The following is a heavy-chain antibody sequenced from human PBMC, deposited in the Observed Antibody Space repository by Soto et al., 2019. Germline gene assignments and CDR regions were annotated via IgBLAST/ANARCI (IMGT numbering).Heavy chain of an antibody. D-gene: IGHD5-18*01. CDR2: ISYDGSNK. V-gene: IGHV3-30*18. CDR1: GFTFSSYG. J-gene: IGHJ6*02. CDR3: AKDGRIQLWLGYYGMDV. Sequence: PGGSLRLSCAASGFTFSSYGMHWVRQAPGKGLEWVAVISYDGSNKYYADSVKGRFTISRDNSKNTLYLQMNSLRAEDTAVYYCAKDGRIQLWLGYYGMDVWGQGTTVTVSS.